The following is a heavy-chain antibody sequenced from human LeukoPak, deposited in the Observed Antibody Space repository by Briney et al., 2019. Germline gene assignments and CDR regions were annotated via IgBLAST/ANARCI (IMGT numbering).Heavy chain of an antibody. Sequence: SETLSLTCTVSGGSIGTYSWSWFRQSPGKGLEWIGYIYVTGTRYNPYLQSRVTISVDRSRNQFFLKMSSVTAADTAVYYCARHIGGGIEDMDVWGKGTKVIVSS. CDR2: IYVTGT. J-gene: IGHJ6*03. CDR1: GGSIGTYS. V-gene: IGHV4-59*08. D-gene: IGHD3-16*02. CDR3: ARHIGGGIEDMDV.